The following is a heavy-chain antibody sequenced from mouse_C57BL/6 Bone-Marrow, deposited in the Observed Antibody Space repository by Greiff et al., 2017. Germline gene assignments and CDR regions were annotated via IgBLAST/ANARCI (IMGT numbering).Heavy chain of an antibody. Sequence: EVQLQQSGPVLVKPGASVKMSCKASGYTFTDYYMNWVKQSPGKSLEWIGGINPYNGGTSYNQKFKGKATLTVDKSSSTAYMELISLTSEDSAVYYWAREKAYIAFAYWGQGTLVTVSA. V-gene: IGHV1-19*01. CDR1: GYTFTDYY. CDR3: AREKAYIAFAY. J-gene: IGHJ3*01. CDR2: INPYNGGT. D-gene: IGHD1-3*01.